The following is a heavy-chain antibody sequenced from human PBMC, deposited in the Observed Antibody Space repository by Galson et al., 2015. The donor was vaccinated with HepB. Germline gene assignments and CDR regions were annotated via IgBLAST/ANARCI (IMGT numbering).Heavy chain of an antibody. D-gene: IGHD6-13*01. Sequence: SLRLSCAASGFTFSSYAMHWVRQAPGKGLEWVAVISYDGSNKYYADSVKGRFTISRDNSKNTLYLQMNSLRAEDTAVYYCASPTTAKQQLTNWYFDLWGRGTLVTVSS. J-gene: IGHJ2*01. CDR2: ISYDGSNK. V-gene: IGHV3-30*04. CDR1: GFTFSSYA. CDR3: ASPTTAKQQLTNWYFDL.